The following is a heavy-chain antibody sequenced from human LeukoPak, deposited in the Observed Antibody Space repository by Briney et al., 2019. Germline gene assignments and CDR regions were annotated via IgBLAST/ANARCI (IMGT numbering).Heavy chain of an antibody. Sequence: GESLKISCKGSGYSFTSYWIGWVRQMPGKGLEWMGIIYPGDSDTRYSPSFQGQVTISADKSIGTAYLQWSSLKASDTAMYYCARRFWSEVTGYYYMDVWGKGTTVTVSS. D-gene: IGHD3-3*01. CDR3: ARRFWSEVTGYYYMDV. CDR2: IYPGDSDT. J-gene: IGHJ6*03. CDR1: GYSFTSYW. V-gene: IGHV5-51*01.